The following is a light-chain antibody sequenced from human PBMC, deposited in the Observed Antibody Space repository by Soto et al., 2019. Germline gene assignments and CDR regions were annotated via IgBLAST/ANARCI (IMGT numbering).Light chain of an antibody. V-gene: IGKV3D-20*02. Sequence: QSATTVDVCRRERATLSCRASQSVSSNLAWYQQKPGQAPRLLIYGASNRATGIPDRFSGSGSGTDFTLTISRLEPEDFAVYYCQQRSNWPITFGQGTRLEI. CDR1: QSVSSN. CDR2: GAS. J-gene: IGKJ5*01. CDR3: QQRSNWPIT.